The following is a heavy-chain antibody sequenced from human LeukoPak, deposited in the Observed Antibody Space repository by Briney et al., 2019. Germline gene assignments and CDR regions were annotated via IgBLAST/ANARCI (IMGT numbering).Heavy chain of an antibody. CDR3: ARDRDSSGYSPFDY. CDR1: GGTLSSYT. D-gene: IGHD3-22*01. V-gene: IGHV1-69*04. Sequence: ASVKVSCKASGGTLSSYTISWVRQAPGQGLEWMGRIIPILGIANYAQKFQGRVTITADKSTSTAYMELSSLRSEDTAVYYCARDRDSSGYSPFDYWGQGTLVTVSS. J-gene: IGHJ4*02. CDR2: IIPILGIA.